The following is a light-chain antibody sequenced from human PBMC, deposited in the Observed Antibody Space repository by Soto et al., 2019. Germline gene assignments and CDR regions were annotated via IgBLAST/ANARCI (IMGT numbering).Light chain of an antibody. Sequence: QSVLTQPASVSGSPGESITISCTGTSSDVGAYNYVSWYQQHPGKAPKLMIYDVSNRPSGVSNRFSGSKSGNTASLTISGLPAEDEADYYCSSYTSTNSLFGGGTKLTVL. CDR2: DVS. CDR3: SSYTSTNSL. CDR1: SSDVGAYNY. J-gene: IGLJ2*01. V-gene: IGLV2-14*03.